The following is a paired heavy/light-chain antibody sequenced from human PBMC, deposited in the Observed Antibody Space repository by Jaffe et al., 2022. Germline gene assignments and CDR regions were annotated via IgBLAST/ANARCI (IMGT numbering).Light chain of an antibody. V-gene: IGKV1-39*01. CDR1: QSISSY. Sequence: DIQMTQSPSSLSASVGDRVTITCRASQSISSYLNWYQQKPGKAPKLLIYAASSLQSGVPSRFSGSGSGTDFTLTISSLQPEDFATYYCQQSYSTPPTFGQGTKLQIK. J-gene: IGKJ2*01. CDR3: QQSYSTPPT. CDR2: AAS.
Heavy chain of an antibody. Sequence: QVQLQESGPGLVKPSETLSLTCAVSGYSISSGYYWGWIRQPPGKGLEWIGNIYHSGSTYYNPSLKSRVTISVDTSKNQFSLKLSSVTAADTAVYYCARVWGYCSGGSCTTIDYWGQGTLVTVSS. CDR1: GYSISSGYY. CDR3: ARVWGYCSGGSCTTIDY. V-gene: IGHV4-38-2*01. D-gene: IGHD2-15*01. J-gene: IGHJ4*02. CDR2: IYHSGST.